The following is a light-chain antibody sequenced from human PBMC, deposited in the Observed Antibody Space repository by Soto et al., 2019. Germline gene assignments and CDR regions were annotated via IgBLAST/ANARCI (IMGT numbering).Light chain of an antibody. V-gene: IGLV2-14*01. Sequence: QSVLTQPASVSGSPGQSIAISCTGTSSDVGGYNYVSWYQQHPGKAPKLMIYEVSYRPSGISDRFSGSKSGNTASLTISGLQAEDEADYYCSSYTSNNTWVFGGGTKLTVL. CDR2: EVS. J-gene: IGLJ3*02. CDR3: SSYTSNNTWV. CDR1: SSDVGGYNY.